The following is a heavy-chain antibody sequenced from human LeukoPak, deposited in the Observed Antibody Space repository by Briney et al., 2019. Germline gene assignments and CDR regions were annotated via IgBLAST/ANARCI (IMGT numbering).Heavy chain of an antibody. CDR3: ASGSCTTTSCYGVFDP. J-gene: IGHJ5*02. D-gene: IGHD2-2*01. V-gene: IGHV4-39*07. Sequence: SETLSLTCTVSGDSVSSSSYYWGSIRQAPGKGLEWIGSIYYTGSTYYNPSLKSRVTISVDTSKNQFSLRLISVTAADTAVYYCASGSCTTTSCYGVFDPWGQGTLVTVSS. CDR1: GDSVSSSSYY. CDR2: IYYTGST.